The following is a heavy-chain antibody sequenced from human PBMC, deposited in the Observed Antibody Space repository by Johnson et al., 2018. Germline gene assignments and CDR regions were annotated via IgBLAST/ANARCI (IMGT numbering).Heavy chain of an antibody. J-gene: IGHJ6*03. CDR1: GYTFRRYA. V-gene: IGHV1-3*01. CDR3: ARDLPAERTGDIYYYYLDA. D-gene: IGHD2-21*02. CDR2: INGGNGNT. Sequence: QVQLVQSGAEVKKPGASVRVSCRTSGYTFRRYATHWVRQAPGQGLEWMGRINGGNGNTKYSPKFQGRLTITRDTSASTAYMELNSLGFEETAVYFCARDLPAERTGDIYYYYLDAWGKGTTVTVS.